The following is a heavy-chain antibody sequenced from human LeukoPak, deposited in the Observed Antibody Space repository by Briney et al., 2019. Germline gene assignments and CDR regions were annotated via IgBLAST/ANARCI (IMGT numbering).Heavy chain of an antibody. CDR2: IDPSDSYT. V-gene: IGHV5-10-1*01. D-gene: IGHD4-17*01. Sequence: GESLKISCKGSGYSFTSYWITWVRQMPGKGLEWMGRIDPSDSYTNYSPSFQGHVTIPADKSISTAYLQWSSLKASDTAMYYCASTPPRVTTTALDYWGQGTLVTVSS. CDR3: ASTPPRVTTTALDY. J-gene: IGHJ4*02. CDR1: GYSFTSYW.